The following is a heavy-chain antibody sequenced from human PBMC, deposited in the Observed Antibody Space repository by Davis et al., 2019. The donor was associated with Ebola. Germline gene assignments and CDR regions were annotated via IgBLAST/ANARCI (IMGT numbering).Heavy chain of an antibody. V-gene: IGHV4-31*03. D-gene: IGHD3-10*01. CDR1: GGSISSGGYY. J-gene: IGHJ5*02. CDR3: ARGLTWFGELLYESGFDP. Sequence: LRLSCTVSGGSISSGGYYWSWIRQHPGKGLEWIGYIYYSGSTYYNPSLKSRVTISVDTSKNQFSLKLSSVTAADTAVYYCARGLTWFGELLYESGFDPWGQGTLVTVSS. CDR2: IYYSGST.